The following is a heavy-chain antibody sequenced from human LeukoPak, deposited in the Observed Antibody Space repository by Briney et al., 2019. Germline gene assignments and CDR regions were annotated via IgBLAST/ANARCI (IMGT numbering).Heavy chain of an antibody. CDR1: GFTFSSYA. V-gene: IGHV3-23*01. CDR2: ISGGGGST. J-gene: IGHJ4*02. CDR3: AKAYYYGSGNTYYFDY. D-gene: IGHD3-10*01. Sequence: GGSLRLSCAASGFTFSSYAMGWVRQAPGRGLEWVSGISGGGGSTYYADSVKGRFTISRDNSKNTLYLQMNSLRAEDTAVYYCAKAYYYGSGNTYYFDYWGQGTLVTVSS.